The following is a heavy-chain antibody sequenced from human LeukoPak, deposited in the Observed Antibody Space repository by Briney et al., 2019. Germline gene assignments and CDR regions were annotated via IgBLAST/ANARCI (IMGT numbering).Heavy chain of an antibody. D-gene: IGHD1-1*01. Sequence: PSETLSLTCTVSGGSISSYYWSWIRQPPGKGLEWIGYIYYSGSTNYNPSLKSRVTISVDTSKNQFSLELSSVTAADTAVYYCARARLLDPYYYYGMDVWGQGTTVTVSS. CDR2: IYYSGST. CDR1: GGSISSYY. V-gene: IGHV4-59*12. CDR3: ARARLLDPYYYYGMDV. J-gene: IGHJ6*02.